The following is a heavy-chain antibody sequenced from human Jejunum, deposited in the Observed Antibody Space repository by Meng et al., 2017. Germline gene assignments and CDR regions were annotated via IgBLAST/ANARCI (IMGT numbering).Heavy chain of an antibody. J-gene: IGHJ4*02. CDR1: GYTFTNYY. CDR2: INPNSGGT. D-gene: IGHD6-13*01. V-gene: IGHV1-2*06. Sequence: QVTRVASGTRVKNPGASVKVSCQASGYTFTNYYIHWVRQAPGQGLDWMGRINPNSGGTNYAQKFQGRVTMTRDTSISTVYMELSSLRSDDTAVYYCAREIEAAGHAGLDYWGQGTLVTVSS. CDR3: AREIEAAGHAGLDY.